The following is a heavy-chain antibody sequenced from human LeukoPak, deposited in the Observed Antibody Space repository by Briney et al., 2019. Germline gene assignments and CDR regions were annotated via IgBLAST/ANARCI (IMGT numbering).Heavy chain of an antibody. Sequence: GGSLRLSCAASGFTFSSYGMHWVRQAPGKGLEWVAVISYDGSNKYYADSVKGRFTISRDNSKNTLYLQMNSLRAEDTAVYYCAKTWGWLQLRFDYWGQGTLVTVSS. V-gene: IGHV3-30*18. CDR1: GFTFSSYG. CDR3: AKTWGWLQLRFDY. J-gene: IGHJ4*02. CDR2: ISYDGSNK. D-gene: IGHD5-24*01.